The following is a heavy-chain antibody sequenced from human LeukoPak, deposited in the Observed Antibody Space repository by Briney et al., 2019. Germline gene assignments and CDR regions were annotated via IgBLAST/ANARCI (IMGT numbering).Heavy chain of an antibody. D-gene: IGHD6-19*01. J-gene: IGHJ4*02. CDR3: ARGMGYSSGWYFDY. CDR1: GGTFSSYA. Sequence: SVKVPCKASGGTFSSYAISWVRQAPGQGLEWMGGIIPIFGTANYAQKFQGRVTITADESTSTAYMELSSLRSEDTAVYYCARGMGYSSGWYFDYWGQGTLVTVSS. CDR2: IIPIFGTA. V-gene: IGHV1-69*01.